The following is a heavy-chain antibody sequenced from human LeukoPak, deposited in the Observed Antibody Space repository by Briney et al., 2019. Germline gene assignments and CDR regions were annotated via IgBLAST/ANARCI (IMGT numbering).Heavy chain of an antibody. CDR3: ARGEGYYYDSSGYYTHTKIYFDY. CDR2: IYYSGST. CDR1: GASVSSYY. D-gene: IGHD3-22*01. J-gene: IGHJ4*02. V-gene: IGHV4-59*08. Sequence: PSETLSLTCTVSGASVSSYYWSWIRQPPGKGLEWIGYIYYSGSTDYNASLKSRVTISVDTSKNQFSLKLSSVTAADTAVYYCARGEGYYYDSSGYYTHTKIYFDYWGQGTLVTVSS.